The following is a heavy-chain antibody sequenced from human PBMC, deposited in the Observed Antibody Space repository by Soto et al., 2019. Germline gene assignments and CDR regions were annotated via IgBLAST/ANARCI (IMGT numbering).Heavy chain of an antibody. CDR3: ARNLVEYYENRNWFDP. D-gene: IGHD3-3*01. CDR2: IYYSGST. Sequence: SETLSLTCTFSGGSISSGGYYLSWIRQHPGKGLEWIGYIYYSGSTYYNPSLKSRVTISVDTSKNQFSLKLSSVTAADTAVYYCARNLVEYYENRNWFDPWGQGTLVTVSS. V-gene: IGHV4-31*03. J-gene: IGHJ5*02. CDR1: GGSISSGGYY.